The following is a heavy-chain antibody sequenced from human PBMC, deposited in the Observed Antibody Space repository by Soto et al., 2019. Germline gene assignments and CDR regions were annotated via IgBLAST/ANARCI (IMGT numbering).Heavy chain of an antibody. Sequence: EVQLVESGGVSVQPGGSLRLSCTASGFTLSNYSMHWVRQAPGKGLVWVSRINTDGSTTTYADSVKGRFTISRDNAKNTLYLQMNSLRYEDTAVYYCVRIRRGDGYTFGYWGQGTLVTVSS. CDR3: VRIRRGDGYTFGY. CDR2: INTDGSTT. V-gene: IGHV3-74*01. J-gene: IGHJ4*02. D-gene: IGHD5-12*01. CDR1: GFTLSNYS.